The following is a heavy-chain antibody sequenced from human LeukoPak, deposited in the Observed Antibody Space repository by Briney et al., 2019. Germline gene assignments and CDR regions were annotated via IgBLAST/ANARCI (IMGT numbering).Heavy chain of an antibody. D-gene: IGHD3-22*01. CDR1: GGSISSYY. CDR3: AKAPYYYDSSGYLNPFDY. CDR2: ISYDGSSK. V-gene: IGHV3-30*18. Sequence: PSETLSLTCTVSGGSISSYYWSWIRQPPGKGLEWVAVISYDGSSKYYADSVKGRFTISRDNSKNTLYLQMNSLRAEDTAVYYCAKAPYYYDSSGYLNPFDYWGQGTLVTVSS. J-gene: IGHJ4*02.